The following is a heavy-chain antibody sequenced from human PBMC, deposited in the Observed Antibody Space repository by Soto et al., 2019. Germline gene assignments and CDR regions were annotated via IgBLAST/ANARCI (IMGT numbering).Heavy chain of an antibody. CDR1: GFTVNSNY. CDR2: IKEDGSEK. Sequence: SGFTVNSNYMSWVRQAPGKGLEWVANIKEDGSEKSYVDSVKGRFTISRDNAKNSLYLQMNSLRAEDTAVYYCASSYAMDVWGQGTTVTVSS. V-gene: IGHV3-7*01. CDR3: ASSYAMDV. J-gene: IGHJ6*02.